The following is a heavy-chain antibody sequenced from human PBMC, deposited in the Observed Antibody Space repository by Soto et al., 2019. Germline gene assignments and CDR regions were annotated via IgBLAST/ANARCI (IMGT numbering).Heavy chain of an antibody. J-gene: IGHJ4*02. V-gene: IGHV3-48*01. D-gene: IGHD4-17*01. Sequence: GGSLRLSCAASGFTFSSYSMNWVRQAPGKGLEWVSYISSSSSTIYYADSVKGRFTISRDNAKNSLYLQMNSLRAEDTAVYYCASTLYSYGDYDHLNYFDYWGQGTLVTVSS. CDR3: ASTLYSYGDYDHLNYFDY. CDR2: ISSSSSTI. CDR1: GFTFSSYS.